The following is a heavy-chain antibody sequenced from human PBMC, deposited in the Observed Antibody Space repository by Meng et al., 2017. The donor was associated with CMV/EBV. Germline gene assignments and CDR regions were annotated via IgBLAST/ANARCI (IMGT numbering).Heavy chain of an antibody. CDR2: INWNGGST. J-gene: IGHJ6*02. Sequence: GASLKISCAASGFTFDDYGMSWVRQAPGKGLEWGSGINWNGGSTGYADSVKGRFTISRDNAKNSLYLQMNSLRAEDTALYYCARDRDIVATVNYYYYGMDVWGQGTTVTVSS. V-gene: IGHV3-20*04. CDR1: GFTFDDYG. CDR3: ARDRDIVATVNYYYYGMDV. D-gene: IGHD5-12*01.